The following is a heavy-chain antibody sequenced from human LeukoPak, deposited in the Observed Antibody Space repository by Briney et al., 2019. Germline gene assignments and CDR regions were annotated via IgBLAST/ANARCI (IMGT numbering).Heavy chain of an antibody. V-gene: IGHV3-23*01. CDR1: GFTFSNYA. Sequence: PGGSLRLSCAASGFTFSNYAMSWVRQAPGKGLEWVSAISGSGGNTYYADSVKGRFTISRDNSKNTLFLQVNSLRAEDTAVYYCAKDLGVVVPAAVQGWFDPWGQGTLVTVSS. J-gene: IGHJ5*02. D-gene: IGHD2-2*02. CDR3: AKDLGVVVPAAVQGWFDP. CDR2: ISGSGGNT.